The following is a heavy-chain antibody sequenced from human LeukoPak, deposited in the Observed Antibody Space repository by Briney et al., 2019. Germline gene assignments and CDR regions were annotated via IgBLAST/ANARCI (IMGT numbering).Heavy chain of an antibody. J-gene: IGHJ6*02. D-gene: IGHD3-9*01. CDR1: GGPFSGYY. CDR3: ARGGTAYYDILTGYYPNSFYYGMDV. Sequence: SETLSLACAVYGGPFSGYYWSWIRQPPGKGLEWIGEINYSGSTNYNPSLKSRVTISVDTSKNQFSLKLSSVTAADTAVYYCARGGTAYYDILTGYYPNSFYYGMDVWGQGTTVTVSS. V-gene: IGHV4-34*01. CDR2: INYSGST.